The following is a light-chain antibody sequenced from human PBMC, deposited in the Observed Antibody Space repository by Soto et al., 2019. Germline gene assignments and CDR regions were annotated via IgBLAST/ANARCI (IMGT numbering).Light chain of an antibody. CDR3: QQGHNWPLT. Sequence: EIVMTQSPATLSLSPGERAALSCRASQSINSELAWYQQKPGQPPRLLIYGASTRATGVPARFTGSESGSDFTLTISGLQSDDFAFYYCQQGHNWPLTFGHRTRLEI. V-gene: IGKV3-15*01. J-gene: IGKJ2*01. CDR2: GAS. CDR1: QSINSE.